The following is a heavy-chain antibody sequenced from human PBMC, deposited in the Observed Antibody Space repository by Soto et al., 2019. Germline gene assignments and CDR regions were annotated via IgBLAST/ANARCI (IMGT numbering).Heavy chain of an antibody. CDR1: GYTFTGYY. J-gene: IGHJ3*02. D-gene: IGHD3-9*01. V-gene: IGHV1-2*04. CDR3: ARFPDYDILTGASGAFDI. Sequence: ASVKVSCKASGYTFTGYYMHWVRQAPGQGLEWMGWINPNSGGTNYAQKFQGWVTMTRDTSISTAYMELSRLRSDDTAVYYCARFPDYDILTGASGAFDIWGQGTMVTVSS. CDR2: INPNSGGT.